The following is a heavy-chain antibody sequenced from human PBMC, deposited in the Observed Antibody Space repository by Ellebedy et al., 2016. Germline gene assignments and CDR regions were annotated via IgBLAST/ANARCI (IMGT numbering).Heavy chain of an antibody. J-gene: IGHJ4*02. D-gene: IGHD2-15*01. CDR3: ATISGSGGSCYPFCPFDY. V-gene: IGHV1-69*04. CDR1: GGTFSSYA. CDR2: IIPILGIA. Sequence: ASVKVSCKASGGTFSSYAISWVRQAPGQGLEWMGRIIPILGIANYAQKFQGRVTITADKSTSTAYMELSSLRSEDTAVYYCATISGSGGSCYPFCPFDYWGQGTLVTVSS.